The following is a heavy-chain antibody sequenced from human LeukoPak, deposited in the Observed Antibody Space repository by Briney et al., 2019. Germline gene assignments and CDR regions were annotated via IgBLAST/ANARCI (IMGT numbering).Heavy chain of an antibody. V-gene: IGHV4-39*01. CDR2: IYYSGSA. CDR1: GGSISSSSYY. Sequence: PSETLSLTCTVSGGSISSSSYYWGWIRQPPGTGLEWIGSIYYSGSAYYNPSLKSRVTISVDTSKNQFSLKLSSVTAADTAVYYCAGLSGVATGYFDYWGQGTLVTVSS. J-gene: IGHJ4*02. CDR3: AGLSGVATGYFDY. D-gene: IGHD5-12*01.